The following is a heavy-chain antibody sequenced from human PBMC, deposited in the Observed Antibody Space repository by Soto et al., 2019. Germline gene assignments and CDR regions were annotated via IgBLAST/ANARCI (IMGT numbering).Heavy chain of an antibody. J-gene: IGHJ6*02. V-gene: IGHV1-69*02. D-gene: IGHD4-4*01. CDR1: GDTFSSYT. Sequence: RASVKVSCKASGDTFSSYTVSWVRQAPGQGLEWMGRIIPILGITNYAQKFQGRVTITADKSRTTAYMELSTLRSDDTAIYYCARLHNYHYALDVWGQGTTVTVSS. CDR3: ARLHNYHYALDV. CDR2: IIPILGIT.